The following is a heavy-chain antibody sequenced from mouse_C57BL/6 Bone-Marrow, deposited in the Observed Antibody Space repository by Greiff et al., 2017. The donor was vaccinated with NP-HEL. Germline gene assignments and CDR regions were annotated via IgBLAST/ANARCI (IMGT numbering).Heavy chain of an antibody. CDR2: INPNNGGT. CDR3: ARSGVITTVVKFYYFDY. V-gene: IGHV1-18*01. Sequence: VQLKQSGPELVKPGASVKIPCKASGYTFTDYNMDWVKQSHGKSLEWIGDINPNNGGTIYNQKFKGKATLTVDKSSSTAYMELRSLTSEDTAVYYCARSGVITTVVKFYYFDYWGQGTTLTVSS. J-gene: IGHJ2*01. CDR1: GYTFTDYN. D-gene: IGHD1-1*01.